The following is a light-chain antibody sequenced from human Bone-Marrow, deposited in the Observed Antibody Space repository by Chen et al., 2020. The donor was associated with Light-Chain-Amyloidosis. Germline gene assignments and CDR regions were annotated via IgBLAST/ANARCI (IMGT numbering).Light chain of an antibody. CDR2: DDS. J-gene: IGLJ3*02. V-gene: IGLV3-21*02. CDR1: NIGSTS. CDR3: QVWDRSSDRPV. Sequence: SYVLTQPSSVSVAPGQTATIACGGNNIGSTSVHWYQQTPGQAPLLVVYDDSDRPSGIPERLSGSNSGNTATLTISRVEAGDEADYYCQVWDRSSDRPVFGGGTKPDSP.